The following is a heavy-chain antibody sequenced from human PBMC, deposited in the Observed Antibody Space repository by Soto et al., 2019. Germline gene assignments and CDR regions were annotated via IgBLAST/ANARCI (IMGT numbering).Heavy chain of an antibody. Sequence: QVQLVQSGAEVKKPGSSVKVSCKASGGTFSSCAISWVRQAPGQGREWMGGIIPIFGTANYAQKFQGRVTITADESPSTAYMELSSLRSEDTAVYYCARHVPAAGYYYGMDVWGQGTTVTVSS. CDR3: ARHVPAAGYYYGMDV. CDR1: GGTFSSCA. CDR2: IIPIFGTA. D-gene: IGHD2-2*01. J-gene: IGHJ6*02. V-gene: IGHV1-69*12.